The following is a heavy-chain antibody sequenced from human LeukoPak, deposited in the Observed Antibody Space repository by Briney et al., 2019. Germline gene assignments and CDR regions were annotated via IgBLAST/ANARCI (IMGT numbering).Heavy chain of an antibody. CDR3: ARAFDSRDAFDI. Sequence: SVKVSCEASGGTFSSYAISWVRQAPGQGLEWMGGIIPILGTANYAQKFQGRVTITADESTSTAYMELSSLRSEDTAVYYCARAFDSRDAFDIWGQGTMVTVSS. J-gene: IGHJ3*02. CDR2: IIPILGTA. V-gene: IGHV1-69*01. CDR1: GGTFSSYA. D-gene: IGHD3-22*01.